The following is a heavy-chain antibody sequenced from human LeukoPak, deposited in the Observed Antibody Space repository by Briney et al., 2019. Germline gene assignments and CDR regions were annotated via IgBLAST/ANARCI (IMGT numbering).Heavy chain of an antibody. CDR2: INHSGST. J-gene: IGHJ4*02. CDR3: ARARIAAAGTTDY. V-gene: IGHV4-34*01. CDR1: GGSFSGYY. Sequence: PSETLSLTCAVYGGSFSGYYWSWIRQPPGKGLEWIGEINHSGSTNYNPSLKSRVTISVDTSKNQFSLKLSSVTAADTAVYYCARARIAAAGTTDYWGQGTLVTVSS. D-gene: IGHD6-13*01.